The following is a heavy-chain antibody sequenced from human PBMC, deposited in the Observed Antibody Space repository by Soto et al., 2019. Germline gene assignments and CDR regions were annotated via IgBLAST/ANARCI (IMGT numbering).Heavy chain of an antibody. J-gene: IGHJ5*02. CDR3: AKDHVRGGAGPNWFDP. Sequence: GGSLRLSCAASGFTLNSYGMHWVRQAPGKGLEWVAVISYDGSDKYYADYVKGRYTISRDNSKNTLNLKMNSLRAEDTAVYFCAKDHVRGGAGPNWFDPWGQGTLVTVSS. CDR1: GFTLNSYG. D-gene: IGHD1-26*01. CDR2: ISYDGSDK. V-gene: IGHV3-30*18.